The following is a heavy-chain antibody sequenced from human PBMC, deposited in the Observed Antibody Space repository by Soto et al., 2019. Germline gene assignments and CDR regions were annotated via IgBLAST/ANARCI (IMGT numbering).Heavy chain of an antibody. Sequence: SETLSLTCTVSGGSVSSGSYYWSWIRQPPGKGLEWIGYIYYSGSTNYNPSLKSRVTISVDTSKNQFSLKLSSVTAADTAAYYCAREGTKGYCSGGSCYSTYYFDYWGQGTLVTV. J-gene: IGHJ4*02. CDR1: GGSVSSGSYY. CDR3: AREGTKGYCSGGSCYSTYYFDY. CDR2: IYYSGST. V-gene: IGHV4-61*01. D-gene: IGHD2-15*01.